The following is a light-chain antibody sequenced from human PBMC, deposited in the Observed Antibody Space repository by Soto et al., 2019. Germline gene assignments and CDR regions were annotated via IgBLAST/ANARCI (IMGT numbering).Light chain of an antibody. CDR2: GAA. Sequence: EIVLTQSPGTLSLSPGERATLSCRASQSVSVNSLAWYQHKPGQAPRLLIYGAATRATGIPARFSGSGSGTEFTLTINSLQAEDSAVYYCQQYYNWPRTFGQGTRLEIK. CDR3: QQYYNWPRT. V-gene: IGKV3-15*01. CDR1: QSVSVN. J-gene: IGKJ5*01.